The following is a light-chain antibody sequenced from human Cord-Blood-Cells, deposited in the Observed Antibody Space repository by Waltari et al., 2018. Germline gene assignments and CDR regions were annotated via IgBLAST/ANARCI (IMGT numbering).Light chain of an antibody. Sequence: QFALTQPASVSGSPGQSITISCTGTSSDVGGYNYFSWYQQHPGKAPKLMIYDVSNRPSGVSNRFSGSKSGNTASLTISGLQAEDEADYYCSSYTSSSTAVFGGGTQLTVL. J-gene: IGLJ7*01. CDR1: SSDVGGYNY. CDR2: DVS. CDR3: SSYTSSSTAV. V-gene: IGLV2-14*01.